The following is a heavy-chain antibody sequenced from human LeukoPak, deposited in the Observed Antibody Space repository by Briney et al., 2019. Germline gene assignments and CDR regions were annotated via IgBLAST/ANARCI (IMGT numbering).Heavy chain of an antibody. Sequence: ASVKVSCKASGGTFISYAISWVRQAPGQGLEWMGIINPSGGSTSYAQKFQGRVTMTRDTSTSTVYMELSSLRSEDTAVYYCARALNYGDPDYWGQGTLVTVSS. CDR2: INPSGGST. J-gene: IGHJ4*02. CDR1: GGTFISYA. D-gene: IGHD4-17*01. CDR3: ARALNYGDPDY. V-gene: IGHV1-46*01.